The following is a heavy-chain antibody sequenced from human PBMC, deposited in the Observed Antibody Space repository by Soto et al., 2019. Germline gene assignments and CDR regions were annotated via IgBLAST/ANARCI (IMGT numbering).Heavy chain of an antibody. D-gene: IGHD3-10*01. CDR2: ISYDGSNK. J-gene: IGHJ6*03. CDR1: GFTFSSYG. CDR3: AKGPHYYGSGTFKYYYYYMDV. Sequence: GGSLRLSCAASGFTFSSYGMHWVRQAPGKGLEWVAVISYDGSNKYYADSVKGRFTISRDNSKNTLYRQMNSLRAEDTVVYYCAKGPHYYGSGTFKYYYYYMDVWGKGTTVTVSS. V-gene: IGHV3-30*18.